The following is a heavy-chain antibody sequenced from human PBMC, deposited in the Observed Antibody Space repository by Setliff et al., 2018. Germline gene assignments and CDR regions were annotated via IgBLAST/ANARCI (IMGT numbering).Heavy chain of an antibody. CDR3: VRDRTAYSYGLDV. D-gene: IGHD5-18*01. Sequence: SETLSLTCAVSGYFIKNGHFWGWVRQPPGKGLEWIGYIYHNGNTNFNPSLKSRVTMSVDTSKNQFALNLRSVTAADTAVYYCVRDRTAYSYGLDVWGQGTTVTVSS. V-gene: IGHV4-38-2*02. CDR2: IYHNGNT. CDR1: GYFIKNGHF. J-gene: IGHJ6*02.